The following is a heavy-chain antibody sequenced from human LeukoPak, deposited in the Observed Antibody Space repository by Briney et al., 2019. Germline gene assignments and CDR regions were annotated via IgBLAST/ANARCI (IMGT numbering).Heavy chain of an antibody. CDR2: IIPIFGTA. Sequence: SVKVSCKASGGTFSSYAISWVRQAPGQGLEWVGGIIPIFGTANYAQKFQGRVTITTDESTSTAYMELSSLRSEDTAVYYCARAAYYDFWSGSRFDYWGQGTLVTVSS. V-gene: IGHV1-69*05. CDR1: GGTFSSYA. J-gene: IGHJ4*02. D-gene: IGHD3-3*01. CDR3: ARAAYYDFWSGSRFDY.